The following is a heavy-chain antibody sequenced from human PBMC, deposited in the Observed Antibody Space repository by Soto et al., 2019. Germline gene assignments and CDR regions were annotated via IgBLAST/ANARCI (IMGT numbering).Heavy chain of an antibody. CDR2: IYYTGGT. CDR1: GGSIRSTRYY. CDR3: AREDRDDNRGPGN. D-gene: IGHD1-1*01. Sequence: QLQLQESGPGLVKPSETLSLTCSVFGGSIRSTRYYWGWVRQPPGKGLAWLGSIYYTGGTQHNPSLEGRVTMSVDTSMNQFSLKLRFVTAADSAIYYCAREDRDDNRGPGNWGQGTLVTVSS. J-gene: IGHJ1*01. V-gene: IGHV4-39*02.